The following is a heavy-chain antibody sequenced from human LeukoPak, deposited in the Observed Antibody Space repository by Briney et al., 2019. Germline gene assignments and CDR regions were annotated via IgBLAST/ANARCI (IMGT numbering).Heavy chain of an antibody. Sequence: MVWMNPNSGNTGYAQKFQGRVTMTRNTSISTAYMELSSLRSEDTAVYYCAVVVAATLVYWGQGTLVTVSS. D-gene: IGHD2-15*01. V-gene: IGHV1-8*01. CDR2: MNPNSGNT. CDR3: AVVVAATLVY. J-gene: IGHJ4*02.